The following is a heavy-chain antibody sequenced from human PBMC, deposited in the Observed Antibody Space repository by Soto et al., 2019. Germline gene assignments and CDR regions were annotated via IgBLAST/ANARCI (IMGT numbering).Heavy chain of an antibody. CDR2: INPDGSAK. V-gene: IGHV3-7*01. J-gene: IGHJ6*03. D-gene: IGHD2-15*01. CDR3: ARGCSGGSCYSHYYYYMDV. CDR1: GFTFSSYW. Sequence: PGGSLRLSCAASGFTFSSYWMTWLRQAPGKGLEWVANINPDGSAKYYVDSVKGRFTISRDNAKNSLYLQTNSLRAEDTAVYYCARGCSGGSCYSHYYYYMDVWGKGTTVTVSS.